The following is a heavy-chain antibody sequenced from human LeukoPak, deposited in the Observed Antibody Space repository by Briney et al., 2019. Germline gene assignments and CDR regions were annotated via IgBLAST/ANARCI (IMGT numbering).Heavy chain of an antibody. Sequence: HGESLKISCKGSGYSFTSYWIGWVRPMPGKGLEWMGIIYPGDSDTRYSPSFQGQVTISADKSISTAYLQWSSLKASDTAMYYCARYGYYYDSSGYYPLYWGQGTLVTVSS. CDR3: ARYGYYYDSSGYYPLY. V-gene: IGHV5-51*01. D-gene: IGHD3-22*01. CDR2: IYPGDSDT. J-gene: IGHJ4*02. CDR1: GYSFTSYW.